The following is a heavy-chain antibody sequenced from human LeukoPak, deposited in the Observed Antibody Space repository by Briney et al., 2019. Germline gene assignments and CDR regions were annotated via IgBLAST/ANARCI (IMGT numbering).Heavy chain of an antibody. J-gene: IGHJ4*02. CDR3: VEVDT. CDR2: ISYDGSNK. CDR1: GFTFSSYG. D-gene: IGHD2-8*02. Sequence: GGSLTLSCAVSGFTFSSYGMHWVRQAPGKGLEWVAVISYDGSNKYYADSVKGRFTISRDNPKNTLYLQMDSLSAEDTAVYYCVEVDTGVRGTLVTVSS. V-gene: IGHV3-30*18.